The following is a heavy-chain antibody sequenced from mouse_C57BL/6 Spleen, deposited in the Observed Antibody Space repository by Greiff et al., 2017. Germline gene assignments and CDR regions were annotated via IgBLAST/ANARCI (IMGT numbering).Heavy chain of an antibody. CDR1: GYAFSSSW. Sequence: VQLQESGAELVKPGASVKLSCKASGYAFSSSWMNWVKQRPGNGLEWIGQIYPGGVDTNYNGKFKGKATLTAEKSSTTAYMQLSSRKSEDAAIYFCARTEYDYDWYYFDYWGQGTMVTVSA. V-gene: IGHV1-82*01. D-gene: IGHD2-4*01. J-gene: IGHJ3*01. CDR2: IYPGGVDT. CDR3: ARTEYDYDWYYFDY.